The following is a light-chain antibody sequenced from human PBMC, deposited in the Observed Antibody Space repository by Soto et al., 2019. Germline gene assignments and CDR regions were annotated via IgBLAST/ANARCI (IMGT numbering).Light chain of an antibody. CDR1: QSISSW. Sequence: DIQMTQSPSTLSAAVGDRVTITCRASQSISSWLAWYQQKPGKAPKLLIYDASSLESGVPSRFTGSGSGTEFTLTITSLQPDDFAPYYCQKYNSYPWTFGQGPKVEI. CDR3: QKYNSYPWT. CDR2: DAS. J-gene: IGKJ1*01. V-gene: IGKV1-5*01.